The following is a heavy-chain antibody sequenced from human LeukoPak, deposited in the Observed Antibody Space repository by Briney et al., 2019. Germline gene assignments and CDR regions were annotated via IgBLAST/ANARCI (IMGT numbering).Heavy chain of an antibody. J-gene: IGHJ4*02. V-gene: IGHV3-7*01. CDR2: INPSGSEK. Sequence: GGALPLSCAASGFTFSTYWMAWPRQAPGKGLEWVANINPSGSEKYYADSVKGRFTIFRDDDKNSLYLQVDSLRAEDTGGYSCARWGLAYAIDYWGQGTLVTVSS. D-gene: IGHD2-8*01. CDR3: ARWGLAYAIDY. CDR1: GFTFSTYW.